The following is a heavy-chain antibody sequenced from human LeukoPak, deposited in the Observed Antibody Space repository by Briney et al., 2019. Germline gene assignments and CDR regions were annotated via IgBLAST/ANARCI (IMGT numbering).Heavy chain of an antibody. CDR3: ARVDCSGGSCYGLRFDY. Sequence: GGSLRLSCAASGFTFSSYWMSWVRQAPGKGLEWVANIKQDGSEKYYVDSVKGRFTISRDNAKNSLYLQMNSLRAEDTAVYYCARVDCSGGSCYGLRFDYWGQGTLVTVSS. CDR2: IKQDGSEK. V-gene: IGHV3-7*03. D-gene: IGHD2-15*01. CDR1: GFTFSSYW. J-gene: IGHJ4*02.